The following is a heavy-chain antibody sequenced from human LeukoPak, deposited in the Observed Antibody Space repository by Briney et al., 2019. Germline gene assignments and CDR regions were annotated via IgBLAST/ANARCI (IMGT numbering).Heavy chain of an antibody. CDR2: ISGYNGNT. CDR1: GYTFTTYG. Sequence: ASVKVSSTASGYTFTTYGITWVRQAPGQGLEWMGWISGYNGNTIYAQKLQGRVTMTTDTSTSTAYMGLRSLRSDDTAVYYCARGDYGGNPDHWSQGTLVTVSS. D-gene: IGHD4-23*01. CDR3: ARGDYGGNPDH. V-gene: IGHV1-18*01. J-gene: IGHJ4*02.